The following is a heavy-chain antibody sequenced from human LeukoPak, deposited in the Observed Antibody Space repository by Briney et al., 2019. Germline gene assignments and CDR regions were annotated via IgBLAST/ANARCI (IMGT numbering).Heavy chain of an antibody. Sequence: PGGSPRLSCAVSGFTFSGYSMNWVRQAPAKGLEWVSYISTSSNTIYYADSVKGRFTISRDNAKNSLYLQMNSLRDEDTAVYYCARPSGELDYWGQGTLVTVSP. CDR2: ISTSSNTI. V-gene: IGHV3-48*02. J-gene: IGHJ4*02. CDR3: ARPSGELDY. D-gene: IGHD3-10*01. CDR1: GFTFSGYS.